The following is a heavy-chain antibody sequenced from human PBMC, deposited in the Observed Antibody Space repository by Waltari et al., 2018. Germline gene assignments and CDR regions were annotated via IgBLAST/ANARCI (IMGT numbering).Heavy chain of an antibody. V-gene: IGHV3-30*02. CDR2: IGHDGSNK. CDR1: GFTFSSYG. Sequence: QVQLVESGGGVVQSGGSLRISCAASGFTFSSYGMHWVRQAPGKGLEWVAFIGHDGSNKYYGDSVKGRFTISRDNSKNTLYLQMNSLRGEDTAVYYCAKEWGSSLSPFDYWGQGTLVTVSS. D-gene: IGHD3-16*01. J-gene: IGHJ4*02. CDR3: AKEWGSSLSPFDY.